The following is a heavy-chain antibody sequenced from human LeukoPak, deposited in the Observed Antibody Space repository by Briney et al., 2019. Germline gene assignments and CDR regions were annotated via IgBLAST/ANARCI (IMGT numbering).Heavy chain of an antibody. CDR3: ARDREVGATTSLRNNF. J-gene: IGHJ4*02. V-gene: IGHV3-43*01. D-gene: IGHD1-26*01. CDR1: GFTFDDYT. CDR2: ISWDGGST. Sequence: GGSLRLSCAPSGFTFDDYTMHCVRQAPGKGLEWVSLISWDGGSTYYADSVKGRFTISRDNAKNSLYLQMNSLRAEDTAVYYCARDREVGATTSLRNNFWGQGTLVTVSS.